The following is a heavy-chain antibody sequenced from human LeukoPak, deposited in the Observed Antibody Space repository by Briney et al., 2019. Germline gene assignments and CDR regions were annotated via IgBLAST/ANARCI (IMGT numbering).Heavy chain of an antibody. Sequence: SETLSLTCTVSGASISSYYWSWIRQPPGKGLGWVGYIYYSGSTNYNPSLKSRVTISVDTSKNQFSLKRISVTAADTAVYYCARADYGLRKAFDSWGQGTMVTVSS. J-gene: IGHJ3*02. V-gene: IGHV4-59*01. CDR1: GASISSYY. D-gene: IGHD4-17*01. CDR2: IYYSGST. CDR3: ARADYGLRKAFDS.